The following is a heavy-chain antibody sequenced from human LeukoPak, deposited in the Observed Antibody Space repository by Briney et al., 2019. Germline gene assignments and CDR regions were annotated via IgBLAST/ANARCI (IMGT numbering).Heavy chain of an antibody. Sequence: GGSLRLSCAASGFTFSSYAMHWVRQAPGKGLEWVAVISYDGSNKYYADSVKGRFTISRDNSKNTLYLQMNSLRAEDTAVYYCARDSSFPYDSSGYYWGYYGMDVWGQGTTVTVSS. D-gene: IGHD3-22*01. CDR2: ISYDGSNK. CDR1: GFTFSSYA. J-gene: IGHJ6*02. V-gene: IGHV3-30-3*01. CDR3: ARDSSFPYDSSGYYWGYYGMDV.